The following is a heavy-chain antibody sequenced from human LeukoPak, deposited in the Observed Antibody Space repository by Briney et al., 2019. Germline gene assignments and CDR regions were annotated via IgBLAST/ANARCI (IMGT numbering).Heavy chain of an antibody. V-gene: IGHV3-30-3*01. CDR2: ISYDGSNK. CDR1: GFTFSSYA. D-gene: IGHD1-26*01. Sequence: GGSLRLSCAASGFTFSSYAMHWVRQAPGKGLEWVAVISYDGSNKYYADSVKGRFTISRDNSKNTLYLQMNSPRAEDTAVYYCARDISYSFDYWGQGTLVTVSS. J-gene: IGHJ4*02. CDR3: ARDISYSFDY.